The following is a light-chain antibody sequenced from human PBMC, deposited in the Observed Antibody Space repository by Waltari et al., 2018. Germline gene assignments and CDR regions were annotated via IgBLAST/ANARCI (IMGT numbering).Light chain of an antibody. CDR3: LIWHSSAWV. J-gene: IGLJ3*02. CDR1: SDINVGTYR. Sequence: AVLTQPSSLSASPGATASLTCTLRSDINVGTYRITWYQQKPGSPPQYLLKYKSDSDKQQGSGVPSRFSGSKDASANAGILLISGLQSEDEADYYCLIWHSSAWVFGGGTKLTVL. CDR2: YKSDSDK. V-gene: IGLV5-45*03.